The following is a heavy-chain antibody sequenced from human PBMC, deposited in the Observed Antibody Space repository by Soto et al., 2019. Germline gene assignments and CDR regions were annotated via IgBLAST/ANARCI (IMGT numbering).Heavy chain of an antibody. CDR1: GFTFSSYS. D-gene: IGHD3-3*01. CDR3: ARYDFWRGYCDY. Sequence: GGSLRLSCAASGFTFSSYSMNWVRQAPGKGLEWVSYISSSSTIYYADSVKGRFTISRDNAKNSLYLQMNSLRAEDTAVYYCARYDFWRGYCDYWGQGTLVTVS. V-gene: IGHV3-48*01. CDR2: ISSSSTI. J-gene: IGHJ4*02.